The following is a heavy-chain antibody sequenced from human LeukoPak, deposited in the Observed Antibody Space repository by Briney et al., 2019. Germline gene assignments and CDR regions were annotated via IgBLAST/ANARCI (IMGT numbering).Heavy chain of an antibody. Sequence: SETLSLTCTVSGGSISSGDYYWSWIRQPPGKGLEWIGYIYYSGSTYYNPSLKSRVTISVDTSKNQFSLKLSSVTAADTAVYYCARGYCTNGVCPGDFQHWGQGTLVTVSS. J-gene: IGHJ1*01. CDR1: GGSISSGDYY. CDR3: ARGYCTNGVCPGDFQH. D-gene: IGHD2-8*01. CDR2: IYYSGST. V-gene: IGHV4-30-4*08.